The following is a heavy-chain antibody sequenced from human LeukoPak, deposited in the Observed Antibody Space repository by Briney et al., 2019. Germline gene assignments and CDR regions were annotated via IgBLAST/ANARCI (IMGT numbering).Heavy chain of an antibody. Sequence: ATVKVSCNASGYTFTSYGIIWVRQVPAQGLEWMGWTGVYSGKTKYAQNFQDRVTMTTDTSTTTAYMELRKLRSDDTAVYFCAREEFCSTSSCYHNWFDPWGQGTLVTVSS. J-gene: IGHJ5*02. CDR1: GYTFTSYG. D-gene: IGHD2-2*01. CDR2: TGVYSGKT. V-gene: IGHV1-18*04. CDR3: AREEFCSTSSCYHNWFDP.